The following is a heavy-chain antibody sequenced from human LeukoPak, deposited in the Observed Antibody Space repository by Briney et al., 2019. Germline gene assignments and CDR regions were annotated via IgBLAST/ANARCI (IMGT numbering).Heavy chain of an antibody. J-gene: IGHJ4*02. Sequence: PGGSLKLSCAASGFTVSINYMSWVRQAPGKGLEWVSVIYSGGNTYYADPVKGRFTISRDNSKNTVYLQMNSLRAEDTAVYYCARGETSSYDYWGQGTLVTVPS. D-gene: IGHD2-2*01. CDR3: ARGETSSYDY. V-gene: IGHV3-53*01. CDR1: GFTVSINY. CDR2: IYSGGNT.